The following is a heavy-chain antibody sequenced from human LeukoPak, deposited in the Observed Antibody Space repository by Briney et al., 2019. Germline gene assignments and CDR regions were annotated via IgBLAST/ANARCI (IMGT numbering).Heavy chain of an antibody. J-gene: IGHJ4*02. Sequence: SETLSLTCTVSGGSISSSSYYWGWIRRPPGKGLEWIGSIYYSGSTYYNPSLKSRVTISVDTSKNQFSLKLSSVTAADTAVYYCARYSTVVNFDYWGREPWSPSPQ. CDR3: ARYSTVVNFDY. V-gene: IGHV4-39*01. CDR1: GGSISSSSYY. CDR2: IYYSGST. D-gene: IGHD4-23*01.